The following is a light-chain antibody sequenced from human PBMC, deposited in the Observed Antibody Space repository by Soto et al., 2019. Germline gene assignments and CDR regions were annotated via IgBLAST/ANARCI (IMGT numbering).Light chain of an antibody. J-gene: IGKJ1*01. CDR2: CSS. V-gene: IGKV4-1*01. Sequence: DFVMTQSPDSLAVSLGERATINCESSQNVLYSSNNKNYLAWYQQKPGQPPKLLIYCSSTRESGVPDRFSGSGSGTEFTLTIGSLQAEDVAVYYCQQYYTIPPTFGQGTKVEIK. CDR3: QQYYTIPPT. CDR1: QNVLYSSNNKNY.